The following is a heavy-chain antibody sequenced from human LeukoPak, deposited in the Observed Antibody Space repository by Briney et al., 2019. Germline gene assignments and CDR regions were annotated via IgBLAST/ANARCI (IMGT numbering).Heavy chain of an antibody. CDR3: AKHQRWFGELFKSDFDY. CDR1: GFTFSSYA. J-gene: IGHJ4*02. CDR2: ISYDGSNK. Sequence: GGSLRLSCAASGFTFSSYAMHWVRQAPGKGLEWVAVISYDGSNKYYADSVKGRFTISRDNSKNTLYLQMNSLRAEDTAVYYCAKHQRWFGELFKSDFDYWGQGTLVTVSS. V-gene: IGHV3-30-3*02. D-gene: IGHD3-10*01.